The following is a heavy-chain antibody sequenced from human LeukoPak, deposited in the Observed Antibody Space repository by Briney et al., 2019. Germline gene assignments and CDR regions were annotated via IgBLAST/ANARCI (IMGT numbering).Heavy chain of an antibody. CDR1: GGSISSSSYY. V-gene: IGHV4-39*07. Sequence: PSETLSLTCTVSGGSISSSSYYWSWIRQPPGKGLEWIGEINHSGSTNYNPSLKSRVTISVDTSKNQFSLKLSSVTAADTAVYYCARGADAVPAAMGVFDYWGQGTLVTVSS. D-gene: IGHD2-2*01. CDR2: INHSGST. J-gene: IGHJ4*02. CDR3: ARGADAVPAAMGVFDY.